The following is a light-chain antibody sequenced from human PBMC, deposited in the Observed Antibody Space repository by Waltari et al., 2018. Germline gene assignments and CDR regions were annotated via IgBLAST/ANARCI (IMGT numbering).Light chain of an antibody. Sequence: DIQLTQSPSFLSASVGDRVTITCRASQGISSYLAWDQQKPGKAPQILVYDASALQSGVPSRFSGSGSGTEFTLTISSLQPEDFATYYCQQLKSFPYTFGQGTKLEIK. CDR1: QGISSY. V-gene: IGKV1-9*01. J-gene: IGKJ2*01. CDR2: DAS. CDR3: QQLKSFPYT.